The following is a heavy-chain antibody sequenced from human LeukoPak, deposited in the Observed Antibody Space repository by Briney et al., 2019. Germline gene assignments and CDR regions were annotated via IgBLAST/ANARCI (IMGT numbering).Heavy chain of an antibody. Sequence: GGSLRLSCVATGFTFSNYAMNWVRQAPGKWLEWVSVVIASSGSTDYADSVKGRFTISRDISKNTLYLQMNRLRAEDTAIYYCAKGGYDYIEIGYFDYWGQGTPVTVAS. J-gene: IGHJ4*02. CDR1: GFTFSNYA. V-gene: IGHV3-23*01. CDR2: VIASSGST. D-gene: IGHD5-12*01. CDR3: AKGGYDYIEIGYFDY.